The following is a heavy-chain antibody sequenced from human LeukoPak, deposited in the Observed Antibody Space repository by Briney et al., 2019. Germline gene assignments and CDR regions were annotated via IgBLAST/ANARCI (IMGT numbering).Heavy chain of an antibody. D-gene: IGHD2-15*01. V-gene: IGHV3-30*04. CDR1: GFTFSSYA. Sequence: GRSLRLSCAASGFTFSSYAMHWVRQAPGKGLEWVAVISYGGSNKYYADSVKGRFTISRDNSKNTLYLQMNSLRAEDTAVYYCARDSAWGGDIVVVVAAAFDYWGQGTLVTVSS. J-gene: IGHJ4*02. CDR3: ARDSAWGGDIVVVVAAAFDY. CDR2: ISYGGSNK.